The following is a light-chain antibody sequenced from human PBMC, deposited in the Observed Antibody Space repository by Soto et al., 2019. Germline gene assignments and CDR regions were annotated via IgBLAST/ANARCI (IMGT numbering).Light chain of an antibody. CDR2: DAS. CDR3: QQRTNWPPLT. J-gene: IGKJ4*01. CDR1: QSVGTY. V-gene: IGKV3-11*01. Sequence: EIVLTQSPATVSLSPGERATLSCRASQSVGTYLAWYQQKPGQAPRLLIYDASTRATGIPARFSGGGSGTDFTLAISSLEPEDFGVYYCQQRTNWPPLTFGGGTKVETK.